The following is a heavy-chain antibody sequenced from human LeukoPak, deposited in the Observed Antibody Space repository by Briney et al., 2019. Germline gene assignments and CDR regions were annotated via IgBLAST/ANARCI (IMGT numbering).Heavy chain of an antibody. J-gene: IGHJ5*02. Sequence: SETLFLTCTVSGGSIGSYYWSWIRQPPGKGLEWIGYIYYSGSTNYKPSLKSRVTISVDTSKNQFSLKLSSVTAADTAVYYCARGGYYGSGNDFRFDPWGQGTLVTVSS. CDR3: ARGGYYGSGNDFRFDP. V-gene: IGHV4-59*01. D-gene: IGHD3-10*01. CDR2: IYYSGST. CDR1: GGSIGSYY.